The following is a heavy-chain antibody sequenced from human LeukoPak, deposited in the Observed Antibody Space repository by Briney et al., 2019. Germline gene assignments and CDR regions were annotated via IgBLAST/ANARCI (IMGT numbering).Heavy chain of an antibody. Sequence: PGGSLRLSCAASGFTFSSYGMHWVRQAPGKGLEWVAFIRYDGSNKYYADSVKGRFTISRDNSKNTLYLQMNSLRAEDTAVYYCAKDLLLSVAGTDYFDCWGQGTLVTVSS. V-gene: IGHV3-30*02. J-gene: IGHJ4*02. CDR2: IRYDGSNK. CDR3: AKDLLLSVAGTDYFDC. D-gene: IGHD6-19*01. CDR1: GFTFSSYG.